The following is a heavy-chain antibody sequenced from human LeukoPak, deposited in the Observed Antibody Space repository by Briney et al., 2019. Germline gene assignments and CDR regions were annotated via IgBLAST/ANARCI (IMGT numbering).Heavy chain of an antibody. Sequence: SETLSLTCTVSGGSISSSSYYWGWIRKPPGKGLEGIGSAYCSGSTYHNLTLKSRVTISVDKSKNQFSLKLSSVHAADTAVYYCARHMELLNWFDHWGQGTVVTVSS. J-gene: IGHJ5*02. D-gene: IGHD1-26*01. CDR1: GGSISSSSYY. V-gene: IGHV4-39*01. CDR3: ARHMELLNWFDH. CDR2: AYCSGST.